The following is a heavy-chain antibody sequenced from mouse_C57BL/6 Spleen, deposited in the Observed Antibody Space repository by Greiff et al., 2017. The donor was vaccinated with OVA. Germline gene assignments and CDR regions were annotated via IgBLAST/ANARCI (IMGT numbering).Heavy chain of an antibody. D-gene: IGHD1-1*01. CDR2: IDPSDSYT. CDR3: ARCYYYGSSYAWYFDV. CDR1: GTTFPSYW. V-gene: IGHV1-69*01. Sequence: PGAELLIPGASLRLSCKAFGTTFPSYWLPWVKQGPGQGLGGIGEIDPSDSYTNYNQKFKGKSTLTVDKSSSTAYMQLSSLTSEDSAVYYCARCYYYGSSYAWYFDVWGTGTTVTVSS. J-gene: IGHJ1*03.